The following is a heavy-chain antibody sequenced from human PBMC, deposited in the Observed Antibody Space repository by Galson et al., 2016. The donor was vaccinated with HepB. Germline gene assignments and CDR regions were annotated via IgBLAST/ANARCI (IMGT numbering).Heavy chain of an antibody. CDR3: AKCLWVRGVYPFDP. CDR1: EFTFSSYA. D-gene: IGHD3-10*01. Sequence: SLRLSCAASEFTFSSYAMNWVRQAPGKGLEWVSAISGSGGSTSYADSVKGRFTISRDNSKNTLYLQMNSLRAEDTAVYYLAKCLWVRGVYPFDPWGQGTLVTVSS. CDR2: ISGSGGST. V-gene: IGHV3-23*01. J-gene: IGHJ5*02.